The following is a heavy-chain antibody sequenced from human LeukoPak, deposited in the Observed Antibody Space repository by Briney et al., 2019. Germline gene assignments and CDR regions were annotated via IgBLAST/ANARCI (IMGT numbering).Heavy chain of an antibody. CDR2: ISSSSSYI. Sequence: PGGSLRLSCAASGFTFSSYRMNWVRQAPGKGLEWVSSISSSSSYIYYADSVKGRFTISRDNAKNSLYLQMNSLRAEDTAVYYCARARGDFNWFDPWGQGTLVTVSS. CDR1: GFTFSSYR. CDR3: ARARGDFNWFDP. J-gene: IGHJ5*02. D-gene: IGHD3-10*01. V-gene: IGHV3-21*01.